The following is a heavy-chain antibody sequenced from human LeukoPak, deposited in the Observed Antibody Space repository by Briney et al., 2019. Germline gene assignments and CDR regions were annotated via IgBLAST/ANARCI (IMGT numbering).Heavy chain of an antibody. CDR2: ISGSGGST. D-gene: IGHD6-19*01. Sequence: GGSLRLSCSASGFTFSSHAMSWVRQAPGKGLEWVSAISGSGGSTYYADSVKGRFTISRDNSKNTLYLQMHSLRAEDTAVYYCAKAESQWLVLRPFNFDYWGQGTLVTVSS. CDR3: AKAESQWLVLRPFNFDY. J-gene: IGHJ4*02. CDR1: GFTFSSHA. V-gene: IGHV3-23*01.